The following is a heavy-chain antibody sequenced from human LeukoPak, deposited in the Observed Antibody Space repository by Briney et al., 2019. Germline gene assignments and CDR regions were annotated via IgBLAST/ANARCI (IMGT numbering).Heavy chain of an antibody. V-gene: IGHV3-74*01. CDR3: VIAPANQLLY. J-gene: IGHJ4*02. CDR2: INTDGSST. D-gene: IGHD6-13*01. Sequence: PGGSLRLSCAASGFTFSSYWMSWVRQAPGKGLVWVSHINTDGSSTNYADSVKGRFTISRDNAQNTLYLQMNSLRAEDTAVYYCVIAPANQLLYWSQGTLVTVSS. CDR1: GFTFSSYW.